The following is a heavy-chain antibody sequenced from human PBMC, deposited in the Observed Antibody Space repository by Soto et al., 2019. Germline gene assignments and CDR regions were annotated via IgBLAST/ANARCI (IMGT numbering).Heavy chain of an antibody. CDR3: VREDGKVGTNAAFDY. D-gene: IGHD1-26*01. J-gene: IGHJ4*02. Sequence: GGSLRLSCASSGFTFSTYTMNWVRQAPGKGLEWVSSINGRGNYIYYAESVKGRFTISRDNAKNSLYLQMDRLRAEDTALYYCVREDGKVGTNAAFDYWGRGALVAVSS. CDR2: INGRGNYI. V-gene: IGHV3-21*01. CDR1: GFTFSTYT.